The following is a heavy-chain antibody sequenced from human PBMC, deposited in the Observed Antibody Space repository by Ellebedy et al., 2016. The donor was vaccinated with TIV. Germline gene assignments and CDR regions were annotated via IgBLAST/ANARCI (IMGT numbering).Heavy chain of an antibody. CDR3: ARGPNSDS. V-gene: IGHV3-66*01. Sequence: PGGSLRLSCAASGFTVSANFMNWDRHPPGKGLEWVSIIYTSGDTYYADSVKVRFTLPRDNSKNTLYLQMNTLRTDDTAVYYCARGPNSDSWGQGTLVTVSS. CDR1: GFTVSANF. CDR2: IYTSGDT. J-gene: IGHJ5*01.